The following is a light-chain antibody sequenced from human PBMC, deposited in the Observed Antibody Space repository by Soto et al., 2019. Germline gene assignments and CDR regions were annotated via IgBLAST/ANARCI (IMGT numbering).Light chain of an antibody. J-gene: IGKJ4*01. Sequence: EIVMTQSPATLSVSPGVRATLSCMALPSVSTSLSWYQQKPGQAPRLLICGASIRATGIPARFSGSGSGTEFTLTISSLQSEDFAVYYCQQYNSWPPVTFGGGTKVEIK. CDR1: PSVSTS. CDR2: GAS. CDR3: QQYNSWPPVT. V-gene: IGKV3D-15*01.